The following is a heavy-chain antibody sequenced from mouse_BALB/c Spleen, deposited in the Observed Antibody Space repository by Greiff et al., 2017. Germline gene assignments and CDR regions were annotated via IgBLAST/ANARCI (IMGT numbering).Heavy chain of an antibody. CDR1: GFNIKDTY. Sequence: EVKLQESGAELVKPGASVKLSCTASGFNIKDTYMHWVKQRPEQGLEWIGRIDPANGNTKYDPKFQGKATITADTSSNTAYLQLSSLTSEDTAVYYCARSGGLYAMDDWGQGTSVTVSS. CDR3: ARSGGLYAMDD. V-gene: IGHV14-3*02. J-gene: IGHJ4*01. D-gene: IGHD3-1*01. CDR2: IDPANGNT.